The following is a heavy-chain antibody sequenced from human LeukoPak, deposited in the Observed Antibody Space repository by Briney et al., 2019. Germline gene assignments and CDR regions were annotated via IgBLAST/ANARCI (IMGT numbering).Heavy chain of an antibody. V-gene: IGHV1-8*01. Sequence: ASVKVSCKASGYTFTSYDINWVRQATGQGLEWMGWMNPNSGNTGYAQKFQGRVTMTRNTSISTAYMELSSLRSVDTAVYYCARPGGYSYTFDPWGQGTLVTVSS. CDR2: MNPNSGNT. D-gene: IGHD5-18*01. J-gene: IGHJ5*02. CDR1: GYTFTSYD. CDR3: ARPGGYSYTFDP.